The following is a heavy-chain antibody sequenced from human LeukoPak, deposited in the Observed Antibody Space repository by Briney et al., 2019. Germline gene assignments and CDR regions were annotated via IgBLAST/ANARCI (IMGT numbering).Heavy chain of an antibody. J-gene: IGHJ6*02. V-gene: IGHV4-34*01. Sequence: SETLSLTCAVYGGSFSGYYWSWIRQPPGKGLEWIGEINPSGSTNYNPSLKSRVTISVGTSKNQFSLKLSSVTAADTAVYYCARKDIDGMDVWGQGTTVTVSS. CDR2: INPSGST. CDR3: ARKDIDGMDV. CDR1: GGSFSGYY. D-gene: IGHD2-15*01.